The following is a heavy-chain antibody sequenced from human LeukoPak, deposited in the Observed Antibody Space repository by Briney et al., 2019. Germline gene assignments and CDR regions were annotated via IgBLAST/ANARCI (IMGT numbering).Heavy chain of an antibody. CDR3: ARGLHCSSTSCYTYGY. V-gene: IGHV1-2*02. Sequence: ASVKVSCKASGYTFTGYYMHWVRQAPGQGLEWMGWINPNSGGTNYAQKFQGRVTMTRDTSISTAYMELSRLRSDDTAVYSCARGLHCSSTSCYTYGYWGQGTLVTVSS. J-gene: IGHJ4*02. CDR1: GYTFTGYY. CDR2: INPNSGGT. D-gene: IGHD2-2*02.